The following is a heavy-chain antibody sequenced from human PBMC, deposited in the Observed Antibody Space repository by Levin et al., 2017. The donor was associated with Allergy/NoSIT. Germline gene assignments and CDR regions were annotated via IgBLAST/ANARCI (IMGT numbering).Heavy chain of an antibody. Sequence: PGGSLRLSCAASGFTFSDYYMNWIRQAPGKGLEWVSYISSSSTYTNYADSVKGRFTISRDNAKNSLYLQMNSLRAEDTAMYYCARDRVTSDRKQRAVDAFDIWGRGTLLTVSS. V-gene: IGHV3-11*05. CDR3: ARDRVTSDRKQRAVDAFDI. CDR2: ISSSSTYT. D-gene: IGHD1-26*01. J-gene: IGHJ3*02. CDR1: GFTFSDYY.